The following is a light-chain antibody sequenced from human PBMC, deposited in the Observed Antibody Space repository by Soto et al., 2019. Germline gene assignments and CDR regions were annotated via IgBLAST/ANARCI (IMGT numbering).Light chain of an antibody. Sequence: QSVLTQPASVSGSPGQSITISCTGTSSDVGSYNLVSWYQQHPGKAPKLMIYEVSKRPSGVSNRFSGSKSGNKASLTISALQAEDDADYDCCSYAGSSTLVFGGGTKLTVL. V-gene: IGLV2-23*02. J-gene: IGLJ2*01. CDR3: CSYAGSSTLV. CDR1: SSDVGSYNL. CDR2: EVS.